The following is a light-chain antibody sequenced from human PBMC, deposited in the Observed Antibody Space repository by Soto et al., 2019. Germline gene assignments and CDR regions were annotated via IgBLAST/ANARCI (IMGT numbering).Light chain of an antibody. V-gene: IGLV2-14*01. J-gene: IGLJ1*01. Sequence: QSALTQPASISASPGQSISISCTGTSNDVGAFDYVSWYQQHPGKAPKLMIYEVSNRPSGVSNRFSGSKSGNTASLTISGLQAEDEADYYCSSYTSSSTPLYVFGTGTKLTVL. CDR2: EVS. CDR3: SSYTSSSTPLYV. CDR1: SNDVGAFDY.